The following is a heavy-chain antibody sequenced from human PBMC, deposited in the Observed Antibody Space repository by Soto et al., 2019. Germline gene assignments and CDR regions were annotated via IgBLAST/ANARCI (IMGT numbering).Heavy chain of an antibody. CDR2: ISAYNGNT. J-gene: IGHJ4*02. V-gene: IGHV1-18*01. CDR3: ARGTNDLYQLVYFDY. CDR1: GYTFTSYG. Sequence: GASVKVSCKASGYTFTSYGISWVRQAPGQGLEWMGWISAYNGNTNYAQKLQGRVTMTTHTSTSTAYMELRSLRSDDTAVYYCARGTNDLYQLVYFDYWGQGTLVTVSS. D-gene: IGHD2-2*01.